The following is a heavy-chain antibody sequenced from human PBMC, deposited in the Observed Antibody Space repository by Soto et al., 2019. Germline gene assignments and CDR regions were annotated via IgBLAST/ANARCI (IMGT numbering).Heavy chain of an antibody. J-gene: IGHJ5*02. D-gene: IGHD6-6*01. CDR3: ARMSPEYSSSSGGGWFDP. CDR2: ISAYNGNT. CDR1: GYTFTSYG. Sequence: ASVKVSCKASGYTFTSYGISWVRQAPGQGLEWMGWISAYNGNTNYAQKLQGRVTMTTDTSTSTAYMELRSLRSDDTAVYSCARMSPEYSSSSGGGWFDPWGQGTLVTVSS. V-gene: IGHV1-18*04.